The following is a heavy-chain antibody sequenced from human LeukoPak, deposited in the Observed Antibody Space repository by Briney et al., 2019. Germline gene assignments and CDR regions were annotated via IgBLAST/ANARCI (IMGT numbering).Heavy chain of an antibody. CDR3: ARGDIDH. CDR2: IHPNDGST. V-gene: IGHV1-46*02. CDR1: GYTFNIYY. Sequence: EASVTVSCKTSGYTFNIYYVQWERQAPAQGLEWMGVIHPNDGSTTYAQKFQGRIIMTSDTSTSTIYMELSSLRSDDTAIYYCARGDIDHWGQGTLVTVSS. J-gene: IGHJ5*02. D-gene: IGHD2-15*01.